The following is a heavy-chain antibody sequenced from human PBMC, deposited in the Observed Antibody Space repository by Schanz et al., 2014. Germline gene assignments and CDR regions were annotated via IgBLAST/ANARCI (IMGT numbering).Heavy chain of an antibody. Sequence: QVQLVESGGGVVQPGRSLRLSCAASGFTFSNYAMHWVRQAPGKGLEWVAFISYDGSNKYYADSVKGRFTISRDNSKNTLYLQMNSLRAEDTAVYYCARGREVVAKIFDVWGQGTTVTDSS. CDR2: ISYDGSNK. J-gene: IGHJ3*01. CDR3: ARGREVVAKIFDV. V-gene: IGHV3-30-3*01. CDR1: GFTFSNYA. D-gene: IGHD3-22*01.